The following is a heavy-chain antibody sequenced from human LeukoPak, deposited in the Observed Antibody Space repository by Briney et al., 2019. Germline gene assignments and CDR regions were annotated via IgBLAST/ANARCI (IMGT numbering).Heavy chain of an antibody. J-gene: IGHJ4*02. Sequence: PGGSLRLSCAASGFTFSGYAMSWVRQAPGKGLEWVSAISGSGNSTYYADSVKGRFTISRDNSKNTLYLQMNSLRAEDTAVYYCARFRTLGASFDYWGQGSLVAVSS. D-gene: IGHD1-26*01. CDR2: ISGSGNST. CDR3: ARFRTLGASFDY. CDR1: GFTFSGYA. V-gene: IGHV3-23*01.